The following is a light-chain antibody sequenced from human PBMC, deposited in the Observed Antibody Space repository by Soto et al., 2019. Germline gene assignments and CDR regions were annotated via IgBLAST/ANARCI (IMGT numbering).Light chain of an antibody. CDR2: GVS. CDR3: SSFTGTTTLDV. CDR1: SSDVGAYKY. Sequence: QLVLTQPPSVSGAPGQRVTISCTGTSSDVGAYKYVSWYQQHPGKVPKLIIYGVSNRPSGVSNRFSGSKSGNTAFLTISGLQPEDEADYYCSSFTGTTTLDVFGTGTKLTVL. V-gene: IGLV2-14*03. J-gene: IGLJ1*01.